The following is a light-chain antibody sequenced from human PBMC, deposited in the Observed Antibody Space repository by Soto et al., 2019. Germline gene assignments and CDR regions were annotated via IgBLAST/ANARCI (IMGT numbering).Light chain of an antibody. CDR3: CSYAGSYTFL. CDR2: DVS. V-gene: IGLV2-11*01. Sequence: QSALTQPRSVSGSPGQSVTISCTGTSSDVGGYSYVSWYQQHPGKAPKLMVYDVSKRPSGVPDRFSGSKSGNTASLTISGLQAKDEADYHCCSYAGSYTFLFGGGTQLTVL. CDR1: SSDVGGYSY. J-gene: IGLJ2*01.